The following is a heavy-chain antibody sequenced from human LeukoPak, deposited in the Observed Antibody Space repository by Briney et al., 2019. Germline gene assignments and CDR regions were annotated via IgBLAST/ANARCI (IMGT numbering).Heavy chain of an antibody. V-gene: IGHV4-4*07. D-gene: IGHD2-15*01. CDR1: GGSISSYY. CDR3: AREFLAAGITNFDY. J-gene: IGHJ4*02. Sequence: SETLSLTCTVSGGSISSYYWSWIRQPAGKGLEWIGRIYTSGSTNYNPSLKSRVTMSEDTSHNQFSLKLSSVTAADTAVYSCAREFLAAGITNFDYWGQGTLVTVSS. CDR2: IYTSGST.